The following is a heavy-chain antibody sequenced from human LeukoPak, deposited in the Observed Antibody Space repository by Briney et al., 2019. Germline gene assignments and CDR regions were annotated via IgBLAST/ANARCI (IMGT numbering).Heavy chain of an antibody. CDR1: GFTFSTYW. CDR2: TKQDESEK. Sequence: PGGSLRLSCAASGFTFSTYWMTWVRQAPGKGLEWVANTKQDESEKYYVDSVKGRFTISRDNAKSSLFLQMNSLRVEDTAVYYCVRAMDVWGQGTTVPVSS. J-gene: IGHJ6*02. CDR3: VRAMDV. V-gene: IGHV3-7*03.